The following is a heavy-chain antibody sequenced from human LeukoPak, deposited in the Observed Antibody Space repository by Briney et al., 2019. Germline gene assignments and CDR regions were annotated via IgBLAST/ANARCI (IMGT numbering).Heavy chain of an antibody. CDR2: ISAYNGNT. Sequence: ASVKVSCKASGYTFTSYYMHWVRQAPGQGLEWMGWISAYNGNTNYAQKLQGRVTMTTDTSTSTAYMELRSLRSDDTAVYYCARDHNRYCSGGSCLPFDYWGQGTLVTVSS. CDR1: GYTFTSYY. D-gene: IGHD2-15*01. V-gene: IGHV1-18*04. J-gene: IGHJ4*02. CDR3: ARDHNRYCSGGSCLPFDY.